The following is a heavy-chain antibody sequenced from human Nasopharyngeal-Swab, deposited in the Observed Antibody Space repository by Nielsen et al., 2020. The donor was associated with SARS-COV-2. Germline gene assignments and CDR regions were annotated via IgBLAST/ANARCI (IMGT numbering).Heavy chain of an antibody. D-gene: IGHD5-12*01. Sequence: SETLSLTCTVSGGSISSGGYYWSWIRQHPGKGLEWIGYIYYSGSSYYNPSLKSRVTISVDTSKNQFSLKLSSVTAADTAVYYCARSHSGYDRSFDYWGQGTLVTVSS. CDR1: GGSISSGGYY. V-gene: IGHV4-31*03. CDR2: IYYSGSS. J-gene: IGHJ4*02. CDR3: ARSHSGYDRSFDY.